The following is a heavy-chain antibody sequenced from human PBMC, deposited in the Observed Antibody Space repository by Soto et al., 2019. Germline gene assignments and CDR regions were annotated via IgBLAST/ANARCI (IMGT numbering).Heavy chain of an antibody. Sequence: TLSLPFTVSGGSISSGGYYWSSIRQHPGKGLEWIGYIYYSGSTYYNPSLKSRVTVSVDTSKNQFSLKLSSVTAAHTAVYYCARDSGLVGGYYYGMDVWGQGTTVTVSS. J-gene: IGHJ6*02. CDR1: GGSISSGGYY. V-gene: IGHV4-31*03. D-gene: IGHD6-6*01. CDR2: IYYSGST. CDR3: ARDSGLVGGYYYGMDV.